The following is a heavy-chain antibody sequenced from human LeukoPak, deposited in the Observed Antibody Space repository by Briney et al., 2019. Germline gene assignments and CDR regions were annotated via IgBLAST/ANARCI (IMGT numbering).Heavy chain of an antibody. Sequence: GASVKVSCKASGYTFTGYYMHWVRQAPGQGLEWMGWINPNSGGTNYAQKFQGRVTMTRDTSISTAYMELSRLRSEDTAVYYCAIYCSSTSCYEDYWGQGTLVTVSS. CDR1: GYTFTGYY. CDR2: INPNSGGT. V-gene: IGHV1-2*02. D-gene: IGHD2-2*01. CDR3: AIYCSSTSCYEDY. J-gene: IGHJ4*02.